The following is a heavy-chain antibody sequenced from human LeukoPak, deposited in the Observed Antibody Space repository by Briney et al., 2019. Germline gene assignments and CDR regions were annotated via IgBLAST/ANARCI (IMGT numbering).Heavy chain of an antibody. J-gene: IGHJ4*02. D-gene: IGHD3-22*01. V-gene: IGHV5-51*01. Sequence: GESLKISCKTSGYTFTDYWLGWVRQVPGKGLEWMGIIYPGDSNTRYSPSFQGQVTISADKSISTAYLQWSSLKASDTAMYYCARHGDYDSNAPVYWGQGTLVTVSS. CDR2: IYPGDSNT. CDR1: GYTFTDYW. CDR3: ARHGDYDSNAPVY.